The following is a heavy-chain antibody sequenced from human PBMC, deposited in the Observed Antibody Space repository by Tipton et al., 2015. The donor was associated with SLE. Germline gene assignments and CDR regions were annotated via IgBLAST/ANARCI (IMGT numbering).Heavy chain of an antibody. CDR2: ISASGST. CDR3: ARNKAAPEN. V-gene: IGHV4-59*10. D-gene: IGHD6-6*01. CDR1: GFSISSGYY. Sequence: TLSLTCAVSGFSISSGYYWSWLRQSAGKGLEWIGRISASGSTDYNPSLTSRVTVSSDTSKNQFSLQLSSVTAADTAVYYCARNKAAPENWGQGTLVTVSS. J-gene: IGHJ4*02.